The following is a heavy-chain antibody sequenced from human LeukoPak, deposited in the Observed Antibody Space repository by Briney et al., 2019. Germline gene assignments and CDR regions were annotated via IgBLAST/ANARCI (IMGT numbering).Heavy chain of an antibody. Sequence: ASVKVSCKASGYTFTGYYMHWVRRAPGQGLEWMGWINPNSGGTNYAQKFQGRVTMTRDTSISTAYMELSRLRSDDTAVYYCAREESEYSSGWYYWFDPWGQGTLVTVSS. V-gene: IGHV1-2*02. CDR3: AREESEYSSGWYYWFDP. J-gene: IGHJ5*02. CDR2: INPNSGGT. D-gene: IGHD6-19*01. CDR1: GYTFTGYY.